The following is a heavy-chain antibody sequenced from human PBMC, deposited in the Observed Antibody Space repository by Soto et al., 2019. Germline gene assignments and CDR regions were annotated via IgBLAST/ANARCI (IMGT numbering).Heavy chain of an antibody. Sequence: PSETLSLTCAVYGGSFRGYYWSWIRQPPGKGLEWIGEINHSGSTNYNPSLKRRVTISVDTSKNQFSLKLSSVTAADTAVYYCARVHYDFWSGYYFGPPRQDVWGQGTTVTVSS. CDR3: ARVHYDFWSGYYFGPPRQDV. V-gene: IGHV4-34*01. D-gene: IGHD3-3*01. J-gene: IGHJ6*02. CDR2: INHSGST. CDR1: GGSFRGYY.